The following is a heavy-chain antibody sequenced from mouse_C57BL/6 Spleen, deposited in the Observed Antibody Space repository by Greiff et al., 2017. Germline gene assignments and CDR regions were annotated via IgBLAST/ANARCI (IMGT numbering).Heavy chain of an antibody. Sequence: EVQLQQSGPELVKPGASVKMSCKASGYTFTDYNMHWVKQSHGKSLEWIGYINPNNGGTSYNQKFKGKATLTVNKSSSTAYMERRSLTSEDSAVYYCARGDGSYWYFDVWGTGTTVTVSS. CDR1: GYTFTDYN. D-gene: IGHD1-1*01. J-gene: IGHJ1*03. CDR2: INPNNGGT. V-gene: IGHV1-22*01. CDR3: ARGDGSYWYFDV.